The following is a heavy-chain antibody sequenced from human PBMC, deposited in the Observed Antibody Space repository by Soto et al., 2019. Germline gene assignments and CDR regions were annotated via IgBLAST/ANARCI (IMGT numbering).Heavy chain of an antibody. J-gene: IGHJ3*02. CDR3: ARPDTAMAAGAFDI. V-gene: IGHV4-39*01. CDR1: GGSISSSSYY. CDR2: IYYSGST. D-gene: IGHD5-18*01. Sequence: QLQLQESGPGLVKPSETLSLTCTVSGGSISSSSYYWGWIRQPPGKGLEWIGSIYYSGSTYYNPYLKSRVTISVDTSKNQFSLKLSSVTAADTAVYYCARPDTAMAAGAFDIWGQGTMVTVSS.